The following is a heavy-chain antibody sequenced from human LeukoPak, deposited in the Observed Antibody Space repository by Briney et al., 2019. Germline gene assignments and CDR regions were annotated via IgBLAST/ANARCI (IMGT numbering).Heavy chain of an antibody. J-gene: IGHJ6*03. CDR1: GFTVSSNY. D-gene: IGHD6-19*01. CDR2: IYSGGST. CDR3: ASCGAVAGTGYSYYYYYMDV. V-gene: IGHV3-66*02. Sequence: SGGSLRLSCAASGFTVSSNYMSWVRQAPGKGLEWVSVIYSGGSTYYADSVKGRFTISRDNSKNTLYLQMNSLRAEDTAVYYCASCGAVAGTGYSYYYYYMDVWGKGTTVTVSS.